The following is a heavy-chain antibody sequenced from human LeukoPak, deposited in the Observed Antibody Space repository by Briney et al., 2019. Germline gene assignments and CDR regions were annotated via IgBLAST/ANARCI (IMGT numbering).Heavy chain of an antibody. D-gene: IGHD2/OR15-2a*01. CDR3: AKVPYDNYFYYFVY. CDR2: ISGSGAYT. Sequence: GGSLRLSCAASGFTFSHAWMTWVRQAPGKGPEWVSAISGSGAYTHYADSVKGRFTISRDNSRNTLYLQMHSLRSDDTAVYYCAKVPYDNYFYYFVYWGQGTLVTVSS. CDR1: GFTFSHAW. V-gene: IGHV3-23*01. J-gene: IGHJ4*02.